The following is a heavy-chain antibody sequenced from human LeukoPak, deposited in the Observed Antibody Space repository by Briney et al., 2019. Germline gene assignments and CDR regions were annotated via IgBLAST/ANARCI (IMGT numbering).Heavy chain of an antibody. D-gene: IGHD3-10*01. CDR1: GGTFSSYA. CDR2: ITPIFGTA. J-gene: IGHJ6*03. V-gene: IGHV1-69*01. CDR3: ARSVPYYGSGSYQGYYYMDV. Sequence: ASVKVSCKASGGTFSSYAISWVRQAPGQGLEWMGGITPIFGTANYAQKFQGRVTITADESTSTAYMELSSLRSEDTAVYYCARSVPYYGSGSYQGYYYMDVWGKGTTVTVSS.